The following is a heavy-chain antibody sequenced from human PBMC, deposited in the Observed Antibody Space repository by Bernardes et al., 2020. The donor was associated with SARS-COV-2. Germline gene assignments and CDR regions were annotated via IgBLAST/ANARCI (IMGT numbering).Heavy chain of an antibody. Sequence: SETLSLTCTISSGSIRGYYWSWIRQSPGRGLEWIGYIDYSGSTNNNPSLKSRLTISVDASKNQFSLKLSSVTAADTAVYYCARSDGHRFDAWGQGTLVTLSS. CDR1: SGSIRGYY. V-gene: IGHV4-59*01. J-gene: IGHJ5*02. CDR2: IDYSGST. CDR3: ARSDGHRFDA.